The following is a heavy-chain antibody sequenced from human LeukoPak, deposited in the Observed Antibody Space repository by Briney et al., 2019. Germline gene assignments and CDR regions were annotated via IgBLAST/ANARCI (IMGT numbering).Heavy chain of an antibody. D-gene: IGHD2-2*01. V-gene: IGHV1-69*05. J-gene: IGHJ6*03. CDR3: ARGKEIVVVPAAMDPYYYYYYMDV. CDR1: GGTFSSCA. Sequence: GASVKVSCKASGGTFSSCAISWVRQAPGQGLEWMGGIIPIFGTANYAQKFQGRVTITTDESTSTAYMELSSLRSEDTAVYYCARGKEIVVVPAAMDPYYYYYYMDVWGKGTTVTVSS. CDR2: IIPIFGTA.